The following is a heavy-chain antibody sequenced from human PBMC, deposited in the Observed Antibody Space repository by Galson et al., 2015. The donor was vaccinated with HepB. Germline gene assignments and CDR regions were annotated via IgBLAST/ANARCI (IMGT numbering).Heavy chain of an antibody. Sequence: TLSLTCDVSGGSITSSNWWTWVRQSPGKGLEWIGEIYHTRSTNYNPSFKSRATISVDKSKNQFFLELSFVSAADTAVYYCARDRRDCTWTTCYNFHYYGVDVWGQGTAVTVSS. CDR3: ARDRRDCTWTTCYNFHYYGVDV. J-gene: IGHJ6*02. V-gene: IGHV4-4*02. CDR2: IYHTRST. D-gene: IGHD2-2*02. CDR1: GGSITSSNW.